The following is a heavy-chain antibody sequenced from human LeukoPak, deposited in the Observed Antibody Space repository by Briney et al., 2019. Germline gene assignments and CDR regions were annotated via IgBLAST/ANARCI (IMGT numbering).Heavy chain of an antibody. V-gene: IGHV3-30*18. J-gene: IGHJ4*02. CDR3: AKLGYSYGYYFDY. CDR1: GFTFSSYG. Sequence: PGRSLRLSCAASGFTFSSYGMHWVRQAPGKGLEWVAVISYDGSNKYYADSEKGRFTISRDNSKNTLYLQMNSLRAEDTAVYYCAKLGYSYGYYFDYWGQGTLVTVSS. CDR2: ISYDGSNK. D-gene: IGHD5-18*01.